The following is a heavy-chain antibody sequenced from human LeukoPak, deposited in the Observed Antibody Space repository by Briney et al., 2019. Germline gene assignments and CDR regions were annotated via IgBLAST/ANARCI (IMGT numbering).Heavy chain of an antibody. CDR3: ARGISSSSWYLSYYYYGMDV. Sequence: SETLSLTCAVYGGSFSGYYWSWIRQPPGKGLEWIGEINHSGSTDYNPSLKSRVTISVDTSKNQFSLKLSSVTAADTAVYYCARGISSSSWYLSYYYYGMDVWGQGTTVTVSS. CDR2: INHSGST. V-gene: IGHV4-34*01. CDR1: GGSFSGYY. J-gene: IGHJ6*02. D-gene: IGHD6-13*01.